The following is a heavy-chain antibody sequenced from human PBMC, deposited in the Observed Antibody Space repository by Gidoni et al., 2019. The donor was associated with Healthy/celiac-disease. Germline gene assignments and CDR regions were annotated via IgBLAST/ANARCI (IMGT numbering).Heavy chain of an antibody. CDR2: IYYSGST. D-gene: IGHD6-13*01. CDR1: GGSISSYY. Sequence: QVQLQESGPGLVKPSETLSLTCTVSGGSISSYYWSWIRQPPGEGLEWIGYIYYSGSTNYNPSLKSRVTISVDTSKNQFSLKLSSVTAADTAVYYCARVNLGRLAAAGDDAFDIWGQGTMVTVSS. V-gene: IGHV4-59*01. CDR3: ARVNLGRLAAAGDDAFDI. J-gene: IGHJ3*02.